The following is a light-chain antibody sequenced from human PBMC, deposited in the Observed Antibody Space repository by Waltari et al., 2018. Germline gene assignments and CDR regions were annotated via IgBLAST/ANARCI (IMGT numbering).Light chain of an antibody. CDR2: EVS. CDR1: NSDIGSYNF. V-gene: IGLV2-23*02. CDR3: CSYAGTKTFWV. Sequence: QSALTQPASVSGSPGQWIPISCTGTNSDIGSYNFVSWYQHLPGKAPKLILYEVSKRPSGVSSRFSGSKSGNTASLTISWLQSDDEAEYSCCSYAGTKTFWVFGGGTKLTVL. J-gene: IGLJ3*02.